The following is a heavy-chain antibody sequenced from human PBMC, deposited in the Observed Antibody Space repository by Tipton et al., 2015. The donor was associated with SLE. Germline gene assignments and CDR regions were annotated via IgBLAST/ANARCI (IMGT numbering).Heavy chain of an antibody. CDR3: ARVPVARHYFDY. D-gene: IGHD2-15*01. V-gene: IGHV4-59*01. Sequence: TLSLTCTVSGGSISSYYWSWIRQPPGKGLEWIGYIYYSGSTNYNPSLKSRVTISVDTSKNQFSLKLSSVPAADTAVYYCARVPVARHYFDYWGQGTLVTVSS. CDR1: GGSISSYY. CDR2: IYYSGST. J-gene: IGHJ4*02.